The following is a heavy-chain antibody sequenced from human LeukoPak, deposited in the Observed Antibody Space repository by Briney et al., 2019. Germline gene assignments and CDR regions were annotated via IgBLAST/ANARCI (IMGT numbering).Heavy chain of an antibody. J-gene: IGHJ4*02. V-gene: IGHV1-2*02. CDR3: ARGFLTGYLMPADY. Sequence: RASVKVSCKASGYTFTGYYMHWVRQAPGQGLEWMGWINPNSGGTNYAQKFQGRVTMTRDTSISTAYMELSRLRSDDTAVYYCARGFLTGYLMPADYWGQGTLVTVSS. CDR1: GYTFTGYY. CDR2: INPNSGGT. D-gene: IGHD3-9*01.